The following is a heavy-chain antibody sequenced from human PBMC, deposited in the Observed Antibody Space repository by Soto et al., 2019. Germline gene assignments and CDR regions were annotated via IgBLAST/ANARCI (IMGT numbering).Heavy chain of an antibody. CDR2: ISSSSSYI. J-gene: IGHJ6*02. V-gene: IGHV3-21*01. D-gene: IGHD5-12*01. CDR1: GFTFSSYS. CDR3: ARDKGAATSEGYMDYYYGMDV. Sequence: GGSLRLSCAASGFTFSSYSMNWVRQAPGKGLEWVSSISSSSSYIYYADSVKGRFTISRDNAKNSLYLQMNSLRAEDTAVYYCARDKGAATSEGYMDYYYGMDVWGQGTTVTVSS.